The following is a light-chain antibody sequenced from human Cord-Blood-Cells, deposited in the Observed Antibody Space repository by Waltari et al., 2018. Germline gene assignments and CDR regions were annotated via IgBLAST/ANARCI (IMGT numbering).Light chain of an antibody. CDR3: QQYGSAPPVT. Sequence: EIVLTQSPGTLSLSPGERATLSCRASQSVSSSYLAWYQQKPGQAPRLLIYGASSRATGIPDRFSGSGSGTDLTLAISRLEPEYLEVYYCQQYGSAPPVTFGQGTRLEIK. CDR2: GAS. V-gene: IGKV3-20*01. J-gene: IGKJ5*01. CDR1: QSVSSSY.